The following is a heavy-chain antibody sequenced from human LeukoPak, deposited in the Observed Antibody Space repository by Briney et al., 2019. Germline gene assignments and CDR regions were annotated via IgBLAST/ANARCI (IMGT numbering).Heavy chain of an antibody. Sequence: GGSLRLSCAASGFTFSSFDMHWVRQPTGQGLEWVSTIGTASDTYYPGSVEGRFTLSRDNAKNSLYLQMNSLTAGDTAVYYSARGPSRGKYYYMDVWGKGTTVTVSS. D-gene: IGHD1-1*01. J-gene: IGHJ6*03. CDR3: ARGPSRGKYYYMDV. CDR1: GFTFSSFD. V-gene: IGHV3-13*01. CDR2: IGTASDT.